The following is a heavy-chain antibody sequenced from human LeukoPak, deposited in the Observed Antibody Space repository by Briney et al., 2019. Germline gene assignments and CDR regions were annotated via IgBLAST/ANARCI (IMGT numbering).Heavy chain of an antibody. CDR1: GGSISSGGYS. Sequence: KASETLSLTSAVSGGSISSGGYSWSWIRQPPGKGLEWIGYIYHSGSTYYNPSLKSRVTISVDRSKNQFSLKLSSVTAADTAVYYCARVSRQIDAFDIWGQGTMVTVSS. J-gene: IGHJ3*02. V-gene: IGHV4-30-2*01. CDR2: IYHSGST. CDR3: ARVSRQIDAFDI.